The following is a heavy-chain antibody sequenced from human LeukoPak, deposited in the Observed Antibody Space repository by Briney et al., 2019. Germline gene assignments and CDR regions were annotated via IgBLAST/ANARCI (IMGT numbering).Heavy chain of an antibody. CDR1: GGSISTYY. CDR3: AREVVGATYFEY. CDR2: IYYNGNT. D-gene: IGHD1-26*01. Sequence: PSETLSLTCTVSGGSISTYYWNWLRQPPGKGLEWIAYIYYNGNTNYNPSLKSRVTISVDTSKNQFSLNLTSVTAADTAVYYCAREVVGATYFEYWGQGILVTVSS. V-gene: IGHV4-59*01. J-gene: IGHJ4*02.